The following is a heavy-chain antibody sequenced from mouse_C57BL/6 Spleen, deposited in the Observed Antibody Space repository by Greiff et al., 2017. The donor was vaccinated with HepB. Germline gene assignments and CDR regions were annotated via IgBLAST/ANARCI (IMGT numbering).Heavy chain of an antibody. J-gene: IGHJ4*01. D-gene: IGHD1-1*01. CDR2: IWSDGST. CDR1: GFSLTSYG. Sequence: VKLQESGPGLVAPSQSLSITCTVSGFSLTSYGVHWVRQPPGKGLEWLVVIWSDGSTTYNSALKSRLSISKDNSKSQVFLKMNSLQTDDTAMYYCARENYEGVYYAMDYWGQGTSVTVSS. CDR3: ARENYEGVYYAMDY. V-gene: IGHV2-6*03.